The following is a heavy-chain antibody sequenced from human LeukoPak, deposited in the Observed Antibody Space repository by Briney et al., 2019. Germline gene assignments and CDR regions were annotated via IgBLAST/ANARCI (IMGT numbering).Heavy chain of an antibody. V-gene: IGHV3-74*01. Sequence: GGSLRLSCAASGFTFSTYWMHWVRQAPGKGLVWVSRINSDGSSTSYADSVKGRFTISRDNSKNTLYLQMNSLRAEDTAVYYCARDAELLWFGELFSSWFDPWGQGTLVTVSS. CDR2: INSDGSST. CDR3: ARDAELLWFGELFSSWFDP. J-gene: IGHJ5*02. D-gene: IGHD3-10*01. CDR1: GFTFSTYW.